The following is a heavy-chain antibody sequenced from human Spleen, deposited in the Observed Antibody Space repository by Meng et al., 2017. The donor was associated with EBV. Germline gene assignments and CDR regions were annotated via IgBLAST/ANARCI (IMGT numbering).Heavy chain of an antibody. V-gene: IGHV4-4*03. J-gene: IGHJ5*02. CDR2: VYHSGST. CDR3: ARPFEVRVSFDH. CDR1: GRTNCSSNR. Sequence: QRQASRPERSTPPSPPASLCGGSGRTNCSSNRWSCPGQPPGKRLEWIGGVYHSGSTNYNPSLKSHVSISVDKSKKQFSLKLTSESATDTSVYYCARPFEVRVSFDHWGQGTLVTVSS. D-gene: IGHD3-16*01.